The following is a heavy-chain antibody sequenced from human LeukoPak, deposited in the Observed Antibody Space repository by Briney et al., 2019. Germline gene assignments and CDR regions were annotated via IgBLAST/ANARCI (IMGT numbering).Heavy chain of an antibody. Sequence: ASVKVSCKASGYTFTGYYMHWVRQAPGQGLEWMGWINPNSGGTNYAQKFQGRVTMTRDTSTSTVYMELSSLRSEDTAVYYCARETKQQLVRLGLDYWGQGTLVTVSS. J-gene: IGHJ4*02. V-gene: IGHV1-2*02. CDR1: GYTFTGYY. D-gene: IGHD6-13*01. CDR2: INPNSGGT. CDR3: ARETKQQLVRLGLDY.